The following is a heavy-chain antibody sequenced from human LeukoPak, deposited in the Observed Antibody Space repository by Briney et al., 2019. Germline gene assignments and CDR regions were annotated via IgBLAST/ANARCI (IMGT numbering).Heavy chain of an antibody. Sequence: SETLSLTCAVSGGSISSGGYSWSWIRQPPGKGLEWIGYIYHSGSTYYNPSLKSRVTISVDRSKNQFSLKLSSVTAADTAVYYCARAYARDYSDYWGQGTLVTVSS. CDR2: IYHSGST. J-gene: IGHJ4*02. CDR1: GGSISSGGYS. CDR3: ARAYARDYSDY. V-gene: IGHV4-30-2*01.